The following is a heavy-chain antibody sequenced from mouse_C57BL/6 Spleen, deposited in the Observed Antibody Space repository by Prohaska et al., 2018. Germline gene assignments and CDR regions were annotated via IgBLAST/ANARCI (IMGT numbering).Heavy chain of an antibody. Sequence: EVKLEESGGGLVQPGGSMKLSCVASGFTFSNYWMNWVRQSPEKGLEWVAQIRLKSENYGTHYAESVKGRFTISRDDSKSSVYLQMNNLRAEDTGIYYCTGPAAWFAYWGQGTLVTVSA. CDR3: TGPAAWFAY. CDR1: GFTFSNYW. J-gene: IGHJ3*01. CDR2: IRLKSENYGT. V-gene: IGHV6-3*01.